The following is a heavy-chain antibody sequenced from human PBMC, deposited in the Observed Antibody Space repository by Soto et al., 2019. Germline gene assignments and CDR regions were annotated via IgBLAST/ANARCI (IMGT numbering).Heavy chain of an antibody. V-gene: IGHV3-23*01. CDR3: AKGRASDCPGCTQDY. D-gene: IGHD2-21*02. Sequence: EVQLLESGGGLAQPGGSLRLPFPASPLTFSSYALTWVPRAPGKGLEWVPAVSGSGDSTYYADSVKGRFTISRDNSKNTLYLQMNSLRAEDTAVYYCAKGRASDCPGCTQDYWGQGTLVTVSS. CDR2: VSGSGDST. J-gene: IGHJ4*02. CDR1: PLTFSSYA.